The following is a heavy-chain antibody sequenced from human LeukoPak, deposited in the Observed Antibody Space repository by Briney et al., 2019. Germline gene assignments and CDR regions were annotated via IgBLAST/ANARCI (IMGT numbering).Heavy chain of an antibody. CDR1: GYTFTGYY. V-gene: IGHV1-2*02. CDR3: ARARPYITMVRGVIISNWFDP. D-gene: IGHD3-10*01. J-gene: IGHJ5*02. CDR2: MNPHSGGT. Sequence: GASVKVSCKASGYTFTGYYINWVRQAPGQGLEWMGWMNPHSGGTNYAQKFQGRVTMTRDRSSSTAYMELTSLTSDDTAVYYCARARPYITMVRGVIISNWFDPWGQGTLVTVSS.